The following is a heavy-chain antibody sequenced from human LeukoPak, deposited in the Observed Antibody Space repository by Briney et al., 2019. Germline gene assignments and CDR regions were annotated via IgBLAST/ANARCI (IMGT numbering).Heavy chain of an antibody. CDR1: GYTFTSYD. D-gene: IGHD6-13*01. J-gene: IGHJ5*02. CDR3: ARVWWAAAGHNWFDP. V-gene: IGHV1-8*01. Sequence: GASVKVSCKASGYTFTSYDINWVRQAPGQGLEWMGWMNPNSGNTGYAQKFQGRVTMTRNTSISTAYMELSSLRSEDTAVYYCARVWWAAAGHNWFDPWGRGTLVTVSS. CDR2: MNPNSGNT.